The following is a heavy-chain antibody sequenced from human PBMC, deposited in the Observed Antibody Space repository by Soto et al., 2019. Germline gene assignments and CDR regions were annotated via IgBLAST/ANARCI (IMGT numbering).Heavy chain of an antibody. D-gene: IGHD4-4*01. Sequence: GGSLRLSCAASGLTFSGSSMHWVRQASGKGLEWVGRIRSRINNYATAYAASVKGRFTVSRDDSKNTAYLQMDSLKTEDTAIYYCVRQGYSDYYYLYGMDVWGQGTTVTVSS. CDR3: VRQGYSDYYYLYGMDV. CDR2: IRSRINNYAT. V-gene: IGHV3-73*01. CDR1: GLTFSGSS. J-gene: IGHJ6*02.